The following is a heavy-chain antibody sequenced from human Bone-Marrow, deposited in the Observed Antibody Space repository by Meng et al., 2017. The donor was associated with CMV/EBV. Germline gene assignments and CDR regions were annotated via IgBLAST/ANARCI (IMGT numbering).Heavy chain of an antibody. D-gene: IGHD3-22*01. V-gene: IGHV3-23*01. CDR3: AKRGPVVVVIKGAFDI. CDR2: ISGSGGST. J-gene: IGHJ3*02. CDR1: GFTFSGYA. Sequence: GESLKISCAASGFTFSGYAMSWVRQAPGKGLEWVSAISGSGGSTYYADSVKGRFTISRDNSKNTLYLQMNSLRADDTAVYYCAKRGPVVVVIKGAFDIWGQGTMVTVSS.